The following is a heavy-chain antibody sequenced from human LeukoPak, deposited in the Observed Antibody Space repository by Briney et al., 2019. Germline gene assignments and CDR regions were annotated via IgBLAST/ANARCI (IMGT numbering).Heavy chain of an antibody. Sequence: SQTLSLTCTVSGGSISSGGYYWSWIRQPAGKGLEWIGRIYTSGSTNYNPSLKSRVTMSVDTSKNQFSLKLSSVTAADTAVYYCARAYSSGWTYFDYWGQGTLVTVSS. D-gene: IGHD6-19*01. J-gene: IGHJ4*02. CDR2: IYTSGST. CDR3: ARAYSSGWTYFDY. V-gene: IGHV4-61*02. CDR1: GGSISSGGYY.